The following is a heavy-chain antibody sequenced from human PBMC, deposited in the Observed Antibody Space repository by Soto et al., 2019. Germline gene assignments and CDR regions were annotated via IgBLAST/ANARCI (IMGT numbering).Heavy chain of an antibody. CDR2: SRNRANSYTT. CDR3: VRDLAATGTYYFDF. J-gene: IGHJ4*02. CDR1: GLTFSDHY. Sequence: EVHLVESGGGSVQPGGSLSLSCAASGLTFSDHYMDWVRQAPGKGLEWIARSRNRANSYTTEYAATVKGRFTISRDDSKNSLYLQMTSLETEDTAIYNCVRDLAATGTYYFDFWGQGTLVTVSS. D-gene: IGHD6-13*01. V-gene: IGHV3-72*01.